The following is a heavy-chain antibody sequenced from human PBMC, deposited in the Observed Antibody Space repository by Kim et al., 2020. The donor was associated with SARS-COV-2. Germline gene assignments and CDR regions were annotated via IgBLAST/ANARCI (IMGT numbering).Heavy chain of an antibody. CDR3: AKGGGGYDIGDINC. Sequence: GGSLRLSCAASGFTFSSYGMHWVRQAPGKGLEWVAVIWYDGSNKYYADSVKGRFTISRDNSKNTLYLQMNSLRAEDTAVYYCAKGGGGYDIGDINCWGQGTLVTVSS. CDR1: GFTFSSYG. V-gene: IGHV3-33*06. J-gene: IGHJ4*02. CDR2: IWYDGSNK. D-gene: IGHD5-12*01.